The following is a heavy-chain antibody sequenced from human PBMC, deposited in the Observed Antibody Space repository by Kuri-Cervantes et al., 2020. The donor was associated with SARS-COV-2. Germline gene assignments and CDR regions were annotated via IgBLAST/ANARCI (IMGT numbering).Heavy chain of an antibody. CDR3: AKGGNRALPFDY. J-gene: IGHJ4*02. Sequence: GGSLRLSCAVSGFAFSNVWMHWVRQVPGKGMVWVSEISSDGTKTNYVDSVRGRFTISRDNAKSTLFLQMNSLRVEDTAVYYCAKGGNRALPFDYWGQGTLVTVSS. CDR2: ISSDGTKT. CDR1: GFAFSNVW. V-gene: IGHV3-74*01. D-gene: IGHD2/OR15-2a*01.